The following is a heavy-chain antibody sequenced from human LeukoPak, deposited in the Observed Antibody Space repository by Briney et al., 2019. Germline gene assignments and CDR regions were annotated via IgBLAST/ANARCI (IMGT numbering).Heavy chain of an antibody. Sequence: PSETLSLTCTVSGDSISNYYWSWIRQPPGKGLEWIGYIYYSGSTRYNPSLRSRVIISVDTSKNQFSLKLNSVTAADTAVYYCARHRYDYDSSGYFDYWGQGTQVTVSS. CDR3: ARHRYDYDSSGYFDY. V-gene: IGHV4-59*08. D-gene: IGHD3-22*01. J-gene: IGHJ4*02. CDR2: IYYSGST. CDR1: GDSISNYY.